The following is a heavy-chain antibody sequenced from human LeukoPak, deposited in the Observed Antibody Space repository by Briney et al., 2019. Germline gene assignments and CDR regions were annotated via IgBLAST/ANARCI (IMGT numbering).Heavy chain of an antibody. J-gene: IGHJ5*02. Sequence: SQTLSLTCAISGDSVSSNSAAWSWIRQSPSRGLEWLGRTYYRSKWYNDYAVSVKSRIAINPDTSKNQFSLQLNSVTPEDTAVYYCAREIPGTLRWFDPWGQGTLVTVSS. CDR2: TYYRSKWYN. D-gene: IGHD3-10*01. V-gene: IGHV6-1*01. CDR1: GDSVSSNSAA. CDR3: AREIPGTLRWFDP.